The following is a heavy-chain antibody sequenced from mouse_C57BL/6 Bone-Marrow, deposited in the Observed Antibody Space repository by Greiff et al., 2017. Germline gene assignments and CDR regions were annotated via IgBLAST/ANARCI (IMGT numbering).Heavy chain of an antibody. D-gene: IGHD1-1*01. CDR3: ARRMRYGNSYNGDYYAMDY. Sequence: HVQLQPPWSELVMPGASVKLSCKASGYTFTSYWMHWVKQRPGQGLEWIGEFYPSDCYTNYNQKFKGKSTFTVDPSSRTAYMQLRSLTSEDSAVYCCARRMRYGNSYNGDYYAMDYWGQGTSVTVSS. CDR1: GYTFTSYW. CDR2: FYPSDCYT. V-gene: IGHV1-69*01. J-gene: IGHJ4*01.